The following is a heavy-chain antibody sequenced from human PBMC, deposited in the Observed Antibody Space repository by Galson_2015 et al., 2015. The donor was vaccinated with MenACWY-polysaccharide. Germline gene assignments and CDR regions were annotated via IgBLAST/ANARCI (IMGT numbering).Heavy chain of an antibody. J-gene: IGHJ4*02. CDR3: ARSGYDFWSGSKGVDY. CDR1: GFTFSSYW. Sequence: SLRLSCAASGFTFSSYWMSWVRQAPGKGLEWVANIKQDGSEKYYVDSVEGRFTISRDNAKNSLYLQMNSLRAEDTAVYYCARSGYDFWSGSKGVDYWGQGTLVTVSS. CDR2: IKQDGSEK. V-gene: IGHV3-7*01. D-gene: IGHD3-3*01.